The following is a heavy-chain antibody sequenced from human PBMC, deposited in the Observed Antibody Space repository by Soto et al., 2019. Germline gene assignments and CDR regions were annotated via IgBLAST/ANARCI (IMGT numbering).Heavy chain of an antibody. CDR1: GGSIRISDYF. CDR2: IYHSGST. Sequence: SETLSLTCAVSGGSIRISDYFWGWIRQPPGRALEWIASIYHSGSTYYNPTLKIRVTMSVDTSNNQFALTLNSVAAADTAIYYCARDSGWFDPWGQGTLVT. J-gene: IGHJ5*02. CDR3: ARDSGWFDP. D-gene: IGHD7-27*01. V-gene: IGHV4-39*01.